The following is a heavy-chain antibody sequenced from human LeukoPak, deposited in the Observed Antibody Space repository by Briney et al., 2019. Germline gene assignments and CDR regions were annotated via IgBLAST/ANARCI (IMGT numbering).Heavy chain of an antibody. J-gene: IGHJ4*02. CDR1: GFTFSSYN. Sequence: GGSLRLSCAASGFTFSSYNMNWVRQAPGKGLEWVSSISSSSTYIYYAESMKGRFTISRDNAKNSLYLQMNSLRAEDTAVYYCARGGYGIAVAGLFDYWGQGTPVTVSS. CDR2: ISSSSTYI. CDR3: ARGGYGIAVAGLFDY. D-gene: IGHD6-19*01. V-gene: IGHV3-21*01.